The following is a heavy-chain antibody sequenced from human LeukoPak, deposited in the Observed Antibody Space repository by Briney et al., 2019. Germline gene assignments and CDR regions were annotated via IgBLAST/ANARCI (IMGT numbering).Heavy chain of an antibody. Sequence: GGSLRLSCAASGFTVSSNYMSWVRQAPGKGLEWVSVIYSGGSTYYADSVKGRFTISRDNSKNTLYLQMNSLRAEDTAVYYCARDHYDFWSGQYCFDYWGQGTLVTVSS. CDR1: GFTVSSNY. CDR2: IYSGGST. J-gene: IGHJ4*02. CDR3: ARDHYDFWSGQYCFDY. V-gene: IGHV3-66*02. D-gene: IGHD3-3*01.